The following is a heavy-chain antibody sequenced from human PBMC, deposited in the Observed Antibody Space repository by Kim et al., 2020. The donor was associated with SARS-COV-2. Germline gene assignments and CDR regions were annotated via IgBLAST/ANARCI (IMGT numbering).Heavy chain of an antibody. CDR3: GRESRRYSYDD. V-gene: IGHV3-30*01. Sequence: KYSADSVKGRFTISRDNSKNMLYQQMNSLRAEDTAVYYCGRESRRYSYDDWGQGTLVTVSS. CDR2: K. D-gene: IGHD5-18*01. J-gene: IGHJ4*02.